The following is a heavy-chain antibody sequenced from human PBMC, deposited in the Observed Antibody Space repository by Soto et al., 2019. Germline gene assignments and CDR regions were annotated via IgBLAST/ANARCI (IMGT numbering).Heavy chain of an antibody. CDR2: ISGSGGST. V-gene: IGHV3-23*01. J-gene: IGHJ4*02. CDR1: GFTFSSYA. Sequence: GGSLGLSCAASGFTFSSYAMSWVRQAPGKGLEWVSAISGSGGSTYYADSVKGRFTISRDNSKNTLYLQMNSLRAEDTAVYYCAKDQPYCGGDCYTHFDYWGQGTLVTVSS. CDR3: AKDQPYCGGDCYTHFDY. D-gene: IGHD2-21*02.